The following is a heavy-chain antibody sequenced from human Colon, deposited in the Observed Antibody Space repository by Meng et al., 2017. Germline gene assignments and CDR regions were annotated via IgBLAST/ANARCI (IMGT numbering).Heavy chain of an antibody. CDR2: IWYDGSNK. Sequence: GGSLRLSCAGSGFTFNNYAMSWVRQAPGKGLEWVAVIWYDGSNKYYADSVKGRFTISRDNSKNTLYLQMNSLRAEDTAVYYCARESVRQRAYYYDSSGYLVHWYFDLWGRGTLVTVSS. CDR1: GFTFNNYA. D-gene: IGHD3-22*01. V-gene: IGHV3-33*08. J-gene: IGHJ2*01. CDR3: ARESVRQRAYYYDSSGYLVHWYFDL.